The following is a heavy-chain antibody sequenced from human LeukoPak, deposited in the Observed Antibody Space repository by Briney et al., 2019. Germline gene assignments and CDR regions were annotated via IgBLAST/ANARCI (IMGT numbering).Heavy chain of an antibody. D-gene: IGHD6-19*01. CDR1: GFTFSSYG. V-gene: IGHV3-7*01. J-gene: IGHJ4*02. Sequence: GGSLRLSCAASGFTFSSYGIHWVRQAPGKGLEWVANIKQDGSEKNYVDSVKGRFTISRDNAKNSLYLQMNSLRADDTAVYYCARVRRSFAVAGPFDYWGQGTLVTVSS. CDR2: IKQDGSEK. CDR3: ARVRRSFAVAGPFDY.